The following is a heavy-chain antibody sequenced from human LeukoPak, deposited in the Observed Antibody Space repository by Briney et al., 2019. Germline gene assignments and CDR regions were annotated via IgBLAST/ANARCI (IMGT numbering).Heavy chain of an antibody. CDR2: IYTSGST. Sequence: PSETLSLTCTVSGGSISSGSYYWSWIRQPAGKELEWIGRIYTSGSTNYNPSLKSRVTISVDTSKNQFSLKLSSVTAADTAVYYCARIEYSSSRRAFDIWGQGTMVTVPS. D-gene: IGHD6-6*01. CDR1: GGSISSGSYY. V-gene: IGHV4-61*02. CDR3: ARIEYSSSRRAFDI. J-gene: IGHJ3*02.